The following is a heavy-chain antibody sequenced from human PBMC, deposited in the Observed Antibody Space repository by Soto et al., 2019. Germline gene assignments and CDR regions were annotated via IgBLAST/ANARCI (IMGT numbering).Heavy chain of an antibody. J-gene: IGHJ6*02. CDR1: GFTVNSNY. CDR3: AKGDGFILAV. Sequence: EVQVLATGGGLIQPGGSLRLSCAASGFTVNSNYMSWVRQAPGGGLQWVSITNTGGTTYYADSVKGRFTVSRDNSKNTLYLQRNSLRDEDTAVYYCAKGDGFILAVWGQGTTVSVSS. CDR2: TNTGGTT. D-gene: IGHD1-26*01. V-gene: IGHV3-53*02.